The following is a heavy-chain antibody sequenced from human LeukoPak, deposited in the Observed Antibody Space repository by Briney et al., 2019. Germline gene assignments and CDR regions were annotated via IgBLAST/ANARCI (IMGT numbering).Heavy chain of an antibody. Sequence: GESLKISCKGSGYTFTNYWIGWVRQMPGKGLEWMGIIYPGDSDTRYSPSFQGQVTISADKSISTAYLQWSSLKASDTAMYYCARLPGYCSGGSCLPVYYYYYMDVWGKGTTVTVSS. D-gene: IGHD2-15*01. CDR1: GYTFTNYW. V-gene: IGHV5-51*01. CDR2: IYPGDSDT. J-gene: IGHJ6*03. CDR3: ARLPGYCSGGSCLPVYYYYYMDV.